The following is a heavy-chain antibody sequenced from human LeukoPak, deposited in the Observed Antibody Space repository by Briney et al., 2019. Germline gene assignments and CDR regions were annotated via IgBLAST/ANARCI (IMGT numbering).Heavy chain of an antibody. D-gene: IGHD2-2*02. CDR2: IYYSGST. CDR1: GGSISSHY. CDR3: ARGRYCSRTSCYISYYYYMDV. V-gene: IGHV4-59*11. J-gene: IGHJ6*03. Sequence: SETLSLTCTVSGGSISSHYWSWIRQPPGKGLEWIGYIYYSGSTNYNPSLKSRVTISVDTSKNQFSLKLSSVTAADTAVYYCARGRYCSRTSCYISYYYYMDVWGKGTTVTVSS.